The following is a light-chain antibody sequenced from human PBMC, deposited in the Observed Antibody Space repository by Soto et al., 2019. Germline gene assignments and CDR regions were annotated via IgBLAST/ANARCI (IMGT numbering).Light chain of an antibody. J-gene: IGKJ1*01. CDR1: QSVSSN. V-gene: IGKV1-27*01. CDR3: QKYNSAPRT. Sequence: TQSPATLSLSPGERATLSCRASQSVSSNLAWYQQKPGKVPKLLIYAASTLQSGVPSRFSGSGSGTDFTLTISSLQPEDVATYYCQKYNSAPRTFGQGTKVDI. CDR2: AAS.